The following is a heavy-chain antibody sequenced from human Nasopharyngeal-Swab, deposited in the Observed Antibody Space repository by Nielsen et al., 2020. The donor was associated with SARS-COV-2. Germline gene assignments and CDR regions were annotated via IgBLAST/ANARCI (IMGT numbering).Heavy chain of an antibody. CDR3: ARGLDFWSGSHFDY. Sequence: SVNVSCKASGYTFTSYVIHWVRQATGQGLEWMGWMNPNSGNTGYAQKFQGRVTMTRNTSISTAYMELSSLRSEDTAVYYCARGLDFWSGSHFDYWGQGTLVTVSS. V-gene: IGHV1-8*01. CDR2: MNPNSGNT. D-gene: IGHD3-3*01. J-gene: IGHJ4*02. CDR1: GYTFTSYV.